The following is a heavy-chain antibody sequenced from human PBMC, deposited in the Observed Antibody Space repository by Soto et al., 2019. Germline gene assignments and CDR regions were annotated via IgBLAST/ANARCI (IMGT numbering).Heavy chain of an antibody. CDR1: GGTFSSYA. J-gene: IGHJ3*02. D-gene: IGHD3-22*01. CDR2: IIPIFGTA. V-gene: IGHV1-69*05. Sequence: ASVKVSCKASGGTFSSYAISWVRQAPGQGLEWMGGIIPIFGTANYAQKFQGRVTITRDTSASTAYMELSSLRSEDTAVYYCARPYYYDSSGPHHDAFDIWGQGTMVTVSS. CDR3: ARPYYYDSSGPHHDAFDI.